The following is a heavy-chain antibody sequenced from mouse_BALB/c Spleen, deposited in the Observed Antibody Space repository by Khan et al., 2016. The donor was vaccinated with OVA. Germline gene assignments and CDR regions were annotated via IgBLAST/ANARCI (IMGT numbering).Heavy chain of an antibody. J-gene: IGHJ4*01. CDR2: ISTSGSYT. D-gene: IGHD1-1*01. Sequence: EVQLVESGGDLVKPGGSLKLSCAASGFTFSNYGMSWVRQTPDKRLEWVAIISTSGSYTYYPDSVKGRFTISRDNAKNTLYLQMSSLKSEDTAIYYCARCVCGSSYDYYAMDYWGEGTSVTVSS. V-gene: IGHV5-6*01. CDR1: GFTFSNYG. CDR3: ARCVCGSSYDYYAMDY.